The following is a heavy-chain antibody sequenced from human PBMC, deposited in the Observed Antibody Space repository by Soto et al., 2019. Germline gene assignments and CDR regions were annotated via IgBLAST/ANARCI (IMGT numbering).Heavy chain of an antibody. CDR2: ISYDGSNK. J-gene: IGHJ6*02. CDR3: ALIWFGELFNQDYYYYGMDV. D-gene: IGHD3-10*01. CDR1: GFTFSSYG. V-gene: IGHV3-30*03. Sequence: SLRLSCAASGFTFSSYGMHWVRQAPGKGLEWVAVISYDGSNKYYADSVKGRFTISRDNAKNSLYLQMNSLRAEDTAVYYCALIWFGELFNQDYYYYGMDVWGQGTTVTVSS.